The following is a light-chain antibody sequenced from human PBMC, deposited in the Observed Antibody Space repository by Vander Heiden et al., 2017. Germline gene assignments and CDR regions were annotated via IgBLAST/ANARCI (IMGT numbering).Light chain of an antibody. V-gene: IGKV1-39*01. CDR1: QSISSY. J-gene: IGKJ1*01. CDR2: AAS. Sequence: DIQMTQSPSSLSASVGDRVTITCRASQSISSYLNWYQQKPGKAPKLLIYAASSLQSGVPSRCSGSGSGTDFTLTISSLQPEDFATYYCQQSYSTHSFGQGTKVELK. CDR3: QQSYSTHS.